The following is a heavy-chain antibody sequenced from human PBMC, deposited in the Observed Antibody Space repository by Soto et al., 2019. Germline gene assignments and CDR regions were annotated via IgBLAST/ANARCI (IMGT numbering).Heavy chain of an antibody. Sequence: GASVKVSCKASGYTFTSYAIHWVRQAPGRRLEWMGWINVDNLSTKYSQRFQGRVTVTRDTSASTAYMELSSLRSEDTAVYYCAASFVTNSSSGVPVTCPLRWGQGTLVTVSS. CDR2: INVDNLST. CDR3: AASFVTNSSSGVPVTCPLR. CDR1: GYTFTSYA. D-gene: IGHD6-6*01. J-gene: IGHJ4*02. V-gene: IGHV1-3*01.